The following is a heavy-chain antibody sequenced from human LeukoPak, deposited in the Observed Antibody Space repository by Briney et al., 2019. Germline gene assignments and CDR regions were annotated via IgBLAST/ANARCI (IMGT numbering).Heavy chain of an antibody. D-gene: IGHD3-16*02. CDR2: IYYSGST. CDR1: GGSISSYY. V-gene: IGHV4-59*01. J-gene: IGHJ5*02. Sequence: SETLSLTCTVSGGSISSYYWSWIRQPPGKGLEWIGYIYYSGSTNYNPSLKSRVTISVDTSKNQFSLKLSSVTAADTAVYYCARGSIRGYVWGSYRYTSWFDPWGQGTLVTVSS. CDR3: ARGSIRGYVWGSYRYTSWFDP.